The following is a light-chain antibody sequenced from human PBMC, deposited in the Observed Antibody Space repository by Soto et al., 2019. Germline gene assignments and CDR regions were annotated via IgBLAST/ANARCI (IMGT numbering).Light chain of an antibody. CDR2: GNS. Sequence: QSVLTQPPSVSGAPGQRVTISCTGSSSNIGAGYDVHWYQQLPGTAPKLLIYGNSNRPSGVPDRFSGSKSGTSASLALTGLQAEDEADYCCQSYDSSLSGSVVFGGGTKLTVL. CDR3: QSYDSSLSGSVV. J-gene: IGLJ2*01. V-gene: IGLV1-40*01. CDR1: SSNIGAGYD.